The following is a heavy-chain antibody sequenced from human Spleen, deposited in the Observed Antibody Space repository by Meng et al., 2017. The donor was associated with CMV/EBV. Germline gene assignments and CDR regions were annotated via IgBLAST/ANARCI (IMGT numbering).Heavy chain of an antibody. V-gene: IGHV3-21*01. CDR2: ISSSSTYI. J-gene: IGHJ6*02. CDR3: ARAGEYKYNDGPSYQYYGMDV. CDR1: GFTFSTYN. Sequence: GESLKISCAASGFTFSTYNMNWVRQAPGKGLEWVSSISSSSTYIYYADSVKGRFTISRDNAENSLYLQMNSLRAEDTAVYYCARAGEYKYNDGPSYQYYGMDVWGQGITVTVSS. D-gene: IGHD1-1*01.